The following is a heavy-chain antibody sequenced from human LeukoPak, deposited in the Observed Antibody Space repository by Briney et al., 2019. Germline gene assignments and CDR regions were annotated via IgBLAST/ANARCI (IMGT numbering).Heavy chain of an antibody. Sequence: GGTLRLSCAASGFTFTHYGMNWDRQAPGKGLEWVSGIRANGETTYYADSVRGRFTISRDNSRSMVWLQMNSLTAEDTAMYYCGRDLNWGAFDIRGLGTLVTVSS. CDR2: IRANGETT. V-gene: IGHV3-23*01. CDR1: GFTFTHYG. D-gene: IGHD7-27*01. J-gene: IGHJ3*02. CDR3: GRDLNWGAFDI.